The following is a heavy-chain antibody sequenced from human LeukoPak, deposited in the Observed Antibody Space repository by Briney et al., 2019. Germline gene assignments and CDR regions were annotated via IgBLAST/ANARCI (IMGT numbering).Heavy chain of an antibody. J-gene: IGHJ4*02. CDR3: ARDMLDFWSGYYTGGGYYFDY. CDR2: IYHSGST. D-gene: IGHD3-3*01. Sequence: PSETLSLTCTVSGYSISSGYYWGWIRQPPGKGLEWIGSIYHSGSTYYNPSLKSRVTISVDTSKNQFSLKLSSVTAADTAVYYCARDMLDFWSGYYTGGGYYFDYWGQGTLVTVSS. CDR1: GYSISSGYY. V-gene: IGHV4-38-2*02.